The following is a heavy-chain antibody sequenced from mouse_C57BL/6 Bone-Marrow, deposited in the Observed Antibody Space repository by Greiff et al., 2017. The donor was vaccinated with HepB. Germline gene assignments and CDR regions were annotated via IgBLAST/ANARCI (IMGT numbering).Heavy chain of an antibody. CDR2: IWSGGST. Sequence: QVQLQQSGPGLVQPSQSLSITCTVSGFSLTSYGVHWVRQSPGKGLEWLGVIWSGGSTDYNAAFISRLSISKDNSKSQVFFKMNSLQADDTAIYYCARNWITTVVAQYYYAMDYWGQGTSVTVSS. CDR3: ARNWITTVVAQYYYAMDY. CDR1: GFSLTSYG. D-gene: IGHD1-1*01. J-gene: IGHJ4*01. V-gene: IGHV2-2*01.